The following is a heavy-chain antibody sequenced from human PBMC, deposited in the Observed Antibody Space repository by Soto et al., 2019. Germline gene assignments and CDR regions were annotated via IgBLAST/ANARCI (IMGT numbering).Heavy chain of an antibody. Sequence: QVQLVQSGAEVKKPGSSVKVSCKASGGTFSSYAISWVRQAPGQGLEWMGGIIPISGTANYAQQFQGRVTITADESTSTAYMELSSLRSEDTAVYYCARLQGSSTSLEIYYYYYYGMDVWGDGTTVTVSS. J-gene: IGHJ6*04. CDR3: ARLQGSSTSLEIYYYYYYGMDV. CDR2: IIPISGTA. V-gene: IGHV1-69*01. CDR1: GGTFSSYA. D-gene: IGHD2-2*01.